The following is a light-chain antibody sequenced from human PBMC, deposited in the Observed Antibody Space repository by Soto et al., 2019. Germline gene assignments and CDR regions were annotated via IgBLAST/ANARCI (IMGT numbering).Light chain of an antibody. CDR3: QQYGRSPFT. J-gene: IGKJ3*01. Sequence: EIVLTQSPATLSLSPGERATLSCRASQSVTNSLAWYQQKPGQAPRLLVYDASNRATGIPTRFSGSGSGTDFTLTISNLEPEDFAVYYCQQYGRSPFTFGPGTKVDIK. CDR1: QSVTNS. CDR2: DAS. V-gene: IGKV3-11*01.